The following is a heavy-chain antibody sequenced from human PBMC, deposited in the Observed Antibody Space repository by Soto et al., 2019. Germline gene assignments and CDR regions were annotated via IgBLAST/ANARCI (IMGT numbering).Heavy chain of an antibody. Sequence: QVQLQESGPGLVKPSETLSLTCNVSGASISRSSSYCGWIRRPPGKGLEWIASINYSGTTYYNPSLKRRVTRSVDLSRNQFSLRLASVPAADTAIYFCARSANVPSWYFDLWGSEKWVTVSS. CDR2: INYSGTT. V-gene: IGHV4-39*01. CDR3: ARSANVPSWYFDL. D-gene: IGHD2-8*01. J-gene: IGHJ2*01. CDR1: GASISRSSSY.